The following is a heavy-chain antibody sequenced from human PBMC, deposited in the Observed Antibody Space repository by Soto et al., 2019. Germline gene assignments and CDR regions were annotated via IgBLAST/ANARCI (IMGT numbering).Heavy chain of an antibody. D-gene: IGHD1-20*01. CDR1: GFTFSSYA. J-gene: IGHJ4*02. V-gene: IGHV3-30-3*01. CDR2: ISYDGSNK. Sequence: GGSLRLSCAASGFTFSSYAMHWVRQAPGKGLEWVAVISYDGSNKYYADSVKGRFTISRDNSKNTLYLQMNSLRAEDTAVYYCAREYNWRNDYWGQGTLVTVSS. CDR3: AREYNWRNDY.